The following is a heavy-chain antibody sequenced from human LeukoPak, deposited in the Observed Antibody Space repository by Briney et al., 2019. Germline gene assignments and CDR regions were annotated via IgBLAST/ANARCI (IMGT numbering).Heavy chain of an antibody. CDR2: IYYSGST. J-gene: IGHJ6*02. V-gene: IGHV4-59*08. CDR3: ARHAPDDYGDSYYYDMDV. D-gene: IGHD4-17*01. Sequence: SETLSLTCTVSGGSISSYYWSWIRQPPGKGLEWIGYIYYSGSTNYNPSLKSRVTISVDTSKNQFSLKLSSVTAADTAVYYCARHAPDDYGDSYYYDMDVWGQGTTVTVSS. CDR1: GGSISSYY.